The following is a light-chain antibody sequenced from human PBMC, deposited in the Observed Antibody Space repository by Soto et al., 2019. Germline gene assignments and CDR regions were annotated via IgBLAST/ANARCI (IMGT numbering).Light chain of an antibody. J-gene: IGLJ1*01. Sequence: QSVLTHPASVSGSPGQSITISYTGTSSDVGGYNAVSWYQQHPGRAPKLMIYDVSNRPSGISNRFSGSKSGSTASLTISGLQAEDDADYYCSSYTRSGVYVFGAGTKVTVL. CDR3: SSYTRSGVYV. V-gene: IGLV2-14*01. CDR2: DVS. CDR1: SSDVGGYNA.